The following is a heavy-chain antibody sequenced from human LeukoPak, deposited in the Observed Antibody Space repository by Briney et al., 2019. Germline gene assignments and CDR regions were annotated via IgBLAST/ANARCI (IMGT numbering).Heavy chain of an antibody. D-gene: IGHD6-19*01. J-gene: IGHJ4*02. V-gene: IGHV3-49*03. CDR3: SRGSGWLSVY. CDR1: GFNLEEYL. Sequence: GGSLRLPCTASGFNLEEYLMSWFHKSPGKGLEWIGFISGGTTEYAASVKGRFTISRDDSTSIAYLQMNSLTTEDTAVYYCSRGSGWLSVYWGQGTLVTVYS. CDR2: ISGGTT.